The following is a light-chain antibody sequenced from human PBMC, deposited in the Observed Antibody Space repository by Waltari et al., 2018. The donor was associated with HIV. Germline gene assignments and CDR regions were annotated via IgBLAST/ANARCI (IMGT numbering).Light chain of an antibody. J-gene: IGLJ2*01. CDR2: KDR. CDR3: QSPDSGTYVV. Sequence: SYELTQPPSVSVSPGQTARITCSGDELPKQYAFWYQQKPGQAPVLVIYKDRERPSGIPERFSGSSSGTTVTLTISGVQAEDEADYYCQSPDSGTYVVFGGGTKLTVL. CDR1: ELPKQY. V-gene: IGLV3-25*03.